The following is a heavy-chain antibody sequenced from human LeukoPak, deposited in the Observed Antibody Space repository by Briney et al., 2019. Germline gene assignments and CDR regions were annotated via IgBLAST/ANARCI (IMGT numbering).Heavy chain of an antibody. CDR2: INPSGGST. V-gene: IGHV1-46*01. D-gene: IGHD4-17*01. CDR3: ARDQPLGDYVENWFDP. Sequence: ASVKVSCKASGYTFTSYYMHWVRQAPGQGLEWMGIINPSGGSTGYAQKFQGRVTMTRDTSTSTVYMELSSLRSEDTAVYYCARDQPLGDYVENWFDPWGQGTLVTVSS. J-gene: IGHJ5*02. CDR1: GYTFTSYY.